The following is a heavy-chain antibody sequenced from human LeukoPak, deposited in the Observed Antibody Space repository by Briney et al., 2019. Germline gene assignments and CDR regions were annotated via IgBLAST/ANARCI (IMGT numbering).Heavy chain of an antibody. CDR1: GGSFSGYY. CDR2: INHSGST. D-gene: IGHD3-10*01. J-gene: IGHJ3*01. V-gene: IGHV4-34*01. CDR3: ARARPTYYYGSGSYYSSRGSIV. Sequence: SETLSLTCAVYGGSFSGYYWSWIRQPPGKGLEWIGEINHSGSTNYNPSLKSRVTISVDTSQNQFSLKLSSVTAADTAVYYCARARPTYYYGSGSYYSSRGSIVWGQGTMVTVSS.